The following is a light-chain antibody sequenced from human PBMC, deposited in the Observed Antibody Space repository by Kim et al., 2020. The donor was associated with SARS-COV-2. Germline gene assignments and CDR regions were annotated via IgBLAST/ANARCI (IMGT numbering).Light chain of an antibody. CDR1: QSVSKY. CDR3: QQRSNWPRT. J-gene: IGKJ1*01. CDR2: DIS. V-gene: IGKV3-11*01. Sequence: VSPGERAPLSCRARQSVSKYLAWYQQKPGQAPRLLIYDISSRATGIPGRFSGSGSGTDFALTISSLEPEDFAVYYCQQRSNWPRTFGQGTKVDIK.